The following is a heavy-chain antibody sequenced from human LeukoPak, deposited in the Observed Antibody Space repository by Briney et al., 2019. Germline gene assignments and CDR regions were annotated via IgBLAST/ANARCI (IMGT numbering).Heavy chain of an antibody. V-gene: IGHV4-61*02. CDR1: GGSISSDPYY. CDR3: ARGDLKSDWFDP. Sequence: SQTLSLTCTVSGGSISSDPYYWNWIRQPAGKGLEWIGRFYNSGRTNFNPSLKSRVTISADTSKNQFSLKLRSVTAADTAVYYCARGDLKSDWFDPRGQGTLVIVST. CDR2: FYNSGRT. D-gene: IGHD3-3*01. J-gene: IGHJ5*02.